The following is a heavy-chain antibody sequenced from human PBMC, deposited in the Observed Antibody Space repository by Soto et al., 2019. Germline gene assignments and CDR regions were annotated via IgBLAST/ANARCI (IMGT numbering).Heavy chain of an antibody. J-gene: IGHJ3*02. CDR2: IRDGGEST. D-gene: IGHD2-15*01. CDR3: ATHVHCSGGSCHYDAFDI. V-gene: IGHV3-23*01. Sequence: EVQLLESGGGLVQPGESLRLSCAFSGFIFGNYMMTWVRQAPGKGLEWVSTIRDGGESTYYADSVKARFTISRDNSKNTLDFQMDSLGVEDTAVSSCATHVHCSGGSCHYDAFDIRGQGTMVTVSS. CDR1: GFIFGNYM.